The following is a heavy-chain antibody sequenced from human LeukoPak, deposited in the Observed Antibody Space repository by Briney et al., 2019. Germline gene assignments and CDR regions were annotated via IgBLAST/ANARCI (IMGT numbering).Heavy chain of an antibody. J-gene: IGHJ3*02. CDR1: GFTFDDYA. Sequence: PGGSLRLSCAASGFTFDDYAMHWVRQAPGKGLEWVSGITWNSDTIDYADSVKGRFTISRDNAKNSLYLQMNSLRAEDTALYYCAKGTTYYYDSSGYDGFDIWGQGTMVTVSS. CDR3: AKGTTYYYDSSGYDGFDI. CDR2: ITWNSDTI. D-gene: IGHD3-22*01. V-gene: IGHV3-9*01.